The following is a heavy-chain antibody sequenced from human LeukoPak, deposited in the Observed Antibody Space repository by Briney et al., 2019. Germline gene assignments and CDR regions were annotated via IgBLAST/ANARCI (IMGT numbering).Heavy chain of an antibody. CDR3: ATPAELVVVNAFDY. V-gene: IGHV1-24*01. J-gene: IGHJ4*02. Sequence: GASVKVSCKVSGYTLTELSMHWVRQAPGEGLEWMGGFDPEDGETIYAQKFQGRVTMTEDTSTDTAYMELSSLRSEDTAVYYCATPAELVVVNAFDYWGQGTLVTVSS. CDR2: FDPEDGET. D-gene: IGHD3-22*01. CDR1: GYTLTELS.